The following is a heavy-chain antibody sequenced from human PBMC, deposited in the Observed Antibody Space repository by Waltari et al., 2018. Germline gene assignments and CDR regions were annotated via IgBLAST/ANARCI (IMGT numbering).Heavy chain of an antibody. Sequence: DVQLLESGGGLAQVGGSLRLSCAASGFTFSIYAMGWVRRAPGEGREWVSGTSRSGRPYYADSVKGRFTISRDNSKNTLYREMNNRRAEDTAIYYCAKDQTSGRPLAYAMDAWGQGTTVTVSS. V-gene: IGHV3-23*01. CDR1: GFTFSIYA. CDR2: TSRSGRP. D-gene: IGHD6-6*01. J-gene: IGHJ6*02. CDR3: AKDQTSGRPLAYAMDA.